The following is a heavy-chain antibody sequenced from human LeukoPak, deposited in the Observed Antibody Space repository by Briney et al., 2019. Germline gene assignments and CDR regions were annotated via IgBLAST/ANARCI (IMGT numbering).Heavy chain of an antibody. D-gene: IGHD2/OR15-2a*01. Sequence: GGSLRLSCAASGFTFSTYPMHWVRQAPGKGLEWVAVISYDGSDKYYTDSVKGRFTISRDNSENSLYLQMDSLTAEDTAVYYCTRKGSQWDFLVDYWGQGTRVAVSP. CDR1: GFTFSTYP. J-gene: IGHJ4*02. CDR2: ISYDGSDK. V-gene: IGHV3-30*04. CDR3: TRKGSQWDFLVDY.